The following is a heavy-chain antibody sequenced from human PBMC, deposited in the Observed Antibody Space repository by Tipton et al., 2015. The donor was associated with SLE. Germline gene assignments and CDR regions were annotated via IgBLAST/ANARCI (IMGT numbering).Heavy chain of an antibody. J-gene: IGHJ4*02. D-gene: IGHD4-23*01. CDR1: GDSFTDRY. Sequence: QSGAEVKKTGSSVKVSCEASGDSFTDRYLHWVRQAPGQPLEWMGWITPFNGKSNYAQKFQDRVTITRGTSLTTAYMELSSLRSEDTAMYYCATSGGSYGGPFDSWGQGTLVTVSS. V-gene: IGHV1-45*02. CDR2: ITPFNGKS. CDR3: ATSGGSYGGPFDS.